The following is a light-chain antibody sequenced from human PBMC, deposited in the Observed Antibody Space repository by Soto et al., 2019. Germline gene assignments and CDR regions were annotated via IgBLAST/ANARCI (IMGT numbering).Light chain of an antibody. CDR3: QQRDNWPLT. CDR1: RSVSDH. Sequence: EIVMTQSPATLSVSPGERATLSCRASRSVSDHLAWYQQKPGQAPRLLIYDASTRAAGVTPRFSGSGSGTEFTLTISSLQSEDLAVYYCQQRDNWPLTFGGGTKVEVK. J-gene: IGKJ4*01. V-gene: IGKV3-15*01. CDR2: DAS.